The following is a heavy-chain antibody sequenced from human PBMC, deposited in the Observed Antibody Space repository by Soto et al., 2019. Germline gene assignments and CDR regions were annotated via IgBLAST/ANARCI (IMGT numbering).Heavy chain of an antibody. Sequence: SETLSLTCAVYGGSFSGYYWSWIRQPPGKGLEWIGSIYYSGSTYYNPSLRSRVTISVDTSKNQFSLKLSSVTAADTAVFYCARHYSSGSRHWFDPWGQGTLVTAPQ. J-gene: IGHJ5*02. D-gene: IGHD6-19*01. CDR3: ARHYSSGSRHWFDP. CDR2: IYYSGST. CDR1: GGSFSGYY. V-gene: IGHV4-34*01.